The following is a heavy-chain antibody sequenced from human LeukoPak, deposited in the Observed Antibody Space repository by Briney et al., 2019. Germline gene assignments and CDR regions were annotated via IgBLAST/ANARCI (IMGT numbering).Heavy chain of an antibody. CDR1: GFTVDSNY. D-gene: IGHD3-22*01. J-gene: IGHJ4*02. CDR3: ARGDDSGYYDYFDY. CDR2: IYTGGNT. Sequence: GGSLRLPCAASGFTVDSNYLSWVRQAPGKGLEWVSTIYTGGNTYYAASVKGRFTISRDFSKNTVFLHMNSLRAEDTAMYYCARGDDSGYYDYFDYWGQGALVTVSS. V-gene: IGHV3-53*01.